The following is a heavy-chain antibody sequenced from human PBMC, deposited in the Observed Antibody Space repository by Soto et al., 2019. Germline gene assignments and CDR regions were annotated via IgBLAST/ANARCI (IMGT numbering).Heavy chain of an antibody. CDR3: ARVSPIDIVVVPAAIQGYYYYYYMDV. Sequence: QVQLVQSGAEVKKPGASVKVSCKASGYTFTSYGISWVRQAPGQGLEWMGWISAYNGNTNYAQKLEGRDTMTTDNSTSTAYMELRSLRSDDTAVYYCARVSPIDIVVVPAAIQGYYYYYYMDVWGKGTTVTVSS. CDR2: ISAYNGNT. J-gene: IGHJ6*03. CDR1: GYTFTSYG. D-gene: IGHD2-2*01. V-gene: IGHV1-18*01.